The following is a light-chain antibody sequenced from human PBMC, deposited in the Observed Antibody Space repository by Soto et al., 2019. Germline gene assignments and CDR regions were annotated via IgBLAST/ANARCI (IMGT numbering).Light chain of an antibody. Sequence: DIQMTQSPSSLSASVGDRVTITCRTSQSIDNYLNWYQQKPGKAPKLLMYAASTLQSGVPSRFSGSGSETDFTLTISSLXXXXXATYYCQQSYTTLFTFGPGTKVDIK. CDR3: QQSYTTLFT. V-gene: IGKV1-39*01. CDR1: QSIDNY. CDR2: AAS. J-gene: IGKJ3*01.